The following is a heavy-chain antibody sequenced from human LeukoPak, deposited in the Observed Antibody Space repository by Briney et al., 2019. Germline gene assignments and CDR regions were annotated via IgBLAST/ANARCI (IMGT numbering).Heavy chain of an antibody. Sequence: SETLSLTCTVSGDSISSRSYYWGWIRQPPGKGLEWIGTIYYSGSTYYNPSLKSRVTISVDTSKNQFSLKLSSVTAADTAVYYCATTYYDILTGPSVDYWGQGTLVTVSS. CDR2: IYYSGST. V-gene: IGHV4-39*01. CDR1: GDSISSRSYY. J-gene: IGHJ4*02. D-gene: IGHD3-9*01. CDR3: ATTYYDILTGPSVDY.